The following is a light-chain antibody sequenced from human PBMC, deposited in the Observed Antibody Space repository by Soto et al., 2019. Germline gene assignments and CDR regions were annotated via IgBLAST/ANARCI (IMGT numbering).Light chain of an antibody. Sequence: QSALTQPASVSGSPGQSITISCTGTSSDVGSYNLVSWYQQHPGKAPKLMIYEGSKRPSGVSNRFSGSKSGNTASLTISGLQAEDEADYYCCSYAGSHTPWVFGGGTKLTVL. CDR2: EGS. CDR1: SSDVGSYNL. J-gene: IGLJ3*02. V-gene: IGLV2-23*01. CDR3: CSYAGSHTPWV.